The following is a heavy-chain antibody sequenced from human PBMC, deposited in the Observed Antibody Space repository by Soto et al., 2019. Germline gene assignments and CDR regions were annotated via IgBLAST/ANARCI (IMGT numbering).Heavy chain of an antibody. D-gene: IGHD6-13*01. CDR3: AKGIAAAGDYYYYYGMDV. J-gene: IGHJ6*02. Sequence: QVQLVESGGGVVQPGRSLRLSCAASGFTFSSYGMHWVRQAPGKGLEWVAVISYDGSNKYYADSVKGRFTISRDNSTNTLYLQMNSLRAEDTAVYYCAKGIAAAGDYYYYYGMDVWGQGTTVTVSS. V-gene: IGHV3-30*18. CDR2: ISYDGSNK. CDR1: GFTFSSYG.